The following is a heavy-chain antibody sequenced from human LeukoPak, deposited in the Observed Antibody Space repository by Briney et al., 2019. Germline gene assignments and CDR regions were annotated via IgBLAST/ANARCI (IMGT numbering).Heavy chain of an antibody. CDR1: GFTFSSYG. CDR2: ISGSGGST. J-gene: IGHJ4*02. V-gene: IGHV3-23*01. Sequence: PGGSLRLSCAASGFTFSSYGMHWVRQAPGKGLEWVSAISGSGGSTYYADSVKGRFTISRHNSKNTLYLQMNSLRAEDTAVYYCARHSGYDLGNFDYWGQGTLVTVSS. D-gene: IGHD5-12*01. CDR3: ARHSGYDLGNFDY.